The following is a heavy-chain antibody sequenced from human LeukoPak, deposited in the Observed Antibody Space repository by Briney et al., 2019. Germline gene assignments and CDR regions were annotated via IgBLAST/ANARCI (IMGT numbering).Heavy chain of an antibody. D-gene: IGHD4-23*01. CDR3: ANTYDGKIVPFDN. CDR2: IHTSGST. CDR1: DGSISNSF. Sequence: SETLSLTCTVPDGSISNSFWNWVRQPPGKGLEWIAYIHTSGSTNYNPAFKSRVTLSVDTSKSQFSLRLNSVTASDTAVYYCANTYDGKIVPFDNWGQGTLVTVSS. V-gene: IGHV4-4*09. J-gene: IGHJ4*02.